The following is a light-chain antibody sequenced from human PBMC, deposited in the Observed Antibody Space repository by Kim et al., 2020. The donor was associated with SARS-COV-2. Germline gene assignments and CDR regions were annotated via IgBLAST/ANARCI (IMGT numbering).Light chain of an antibody. V-gene: IGKV3-15*01. CDR2: GAS. Sequence: EIVMTQSPATLSVSPGERATLSCRDSQSVSSNLAWYQQKPGQAPRLLIYGASTRATGIPARFSGSGSGTEFTLTISSLQSEDFAVYYCQQYNNWPRRTFGGGTKVDIK. J-gene: IGKJ4*01. CDR3: QQYNNWPRRT. CDR1: QSVSSN.